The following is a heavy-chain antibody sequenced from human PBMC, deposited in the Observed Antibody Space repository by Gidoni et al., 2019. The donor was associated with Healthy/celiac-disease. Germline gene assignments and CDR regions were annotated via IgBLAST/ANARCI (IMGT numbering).Heavy chain of an antibody. CDR3: ARGLRGSLDY. CDR1: GGSFSGYY. J-gene: IGHJ4*02. D-gene: IGHD1-26*01. CDR2: INHSGST. Sequence: QVQLQQWGAGLLKPSVTLSLTCAVYGGSFSGYYWSWVRQPPGKGLEWIGEINHSGSTNYNPSLKSRVTISVDTSKNQFSLKLSSVTAADTAVYYCARGLRGSLDYWGQGTLVTVSS. V-gene: IGHV4-34*01.